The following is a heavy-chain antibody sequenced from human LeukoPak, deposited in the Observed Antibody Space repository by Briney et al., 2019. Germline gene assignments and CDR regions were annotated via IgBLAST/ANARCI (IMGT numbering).Heavy chain of an antibody. D-gene: IGHD3-10*01. Sequence: GGSLRLSCAASGFTVSGNYMSWVRQAPGKGLEWVGRIKSKTDGGTTDYAAPVKGRFTISRDDSKNTLYLQMNSLKTEDTAVYYCTTESNLRYGSGSYYNVYYYYYYMDVWGKGTTVTISS. CDR3: TTESNLRYGSGSYYNVYYYYYYMDV. CDR1: GFTVSGNY. CDR2: IKSKTDGGTT. V-gene: IGHV3-15*01. J-gene: IGHJ6*03.